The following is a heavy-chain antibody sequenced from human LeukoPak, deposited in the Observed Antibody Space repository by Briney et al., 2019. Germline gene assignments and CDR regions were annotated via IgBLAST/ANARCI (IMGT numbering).Heavy chain of an antibody. V-gene: IGHV5-51*01. CDR1: GYSFTSYW. CDR2: IYPGDSDT. Sequence: NLGESLKISCKGSGYSFTSYWIGWVRQMPGKGLEWMGIIYPGDSDTRYSPSFQGQVTISADESISTAYLQWSSLKASDTAMYYCARTDDPAGYSSYSPEIYGMDVWGQGTTVTVSS. D-gene: IGHD6-13*01. CDR3: ARTDDPAGYSSYSPEIYGMDV. J-gene: IGHJ6*02.